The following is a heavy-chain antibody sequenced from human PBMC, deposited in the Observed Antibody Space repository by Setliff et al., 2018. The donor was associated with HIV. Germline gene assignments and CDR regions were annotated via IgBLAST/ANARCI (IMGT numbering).Heavy chain of an antibody. Sequence: SETLSLTCAVSGDSISSGSYYWSWIRQPVGKGLELLGHVFATGPTNYTPSLGTRLTISFDTSKNQFSMTLRSVTAADTAVYYCARAAYSGTYLWEPATDLWGRGSLVTVSS. D-gene: IGHD3-16*01. CDR3: ARAAYSGTYLWEPATDL. J-gene: IGHJ2*01. CDR2: VFATGPT. CDR1: GDSISSGSYY. V-gene: IGHV4-61*09.